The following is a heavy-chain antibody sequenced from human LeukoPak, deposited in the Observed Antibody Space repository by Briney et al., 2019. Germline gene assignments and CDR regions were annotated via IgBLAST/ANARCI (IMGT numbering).Heavy chain of an antibody. CDR2: VSNDGNNK. Sequence: GGSLRLSCAASGFTFINYAIHSVRQAPGKGLEWVGVVSNDGNNKYYAGSVKGPFTISRDNSKNTLYLQMNSLRAEDTAVYYCARVLSSRSSGWGYFDYWGQGSLVTVSS. CDR3: ARVLSSRSSGWGYFDY. V-gene: IGHV3-30-3*01. D-gene: IGHD6-19*01. J-gene: IGHJ4*02. CDR1: GFTFINYA.